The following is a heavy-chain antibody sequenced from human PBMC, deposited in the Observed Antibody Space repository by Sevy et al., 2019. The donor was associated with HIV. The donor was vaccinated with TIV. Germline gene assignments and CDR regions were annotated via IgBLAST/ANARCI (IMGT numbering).Heavy chain of an antibody. CDR1: GKTLTQLA. J-gene: IGHJ4*02. D-gene: IGHD3-22*01. Sequence: ASVKVSCKVSGKTLTQLAMHWVRQAPGKGLEWMGTFDPEDDERIYAQKFQGRVTMTEDRSTNTDYMELKILRSDDTAVYYCATTKDYYDSSGSPFDYWGQGTLVTVSS. V-gene: IGHV1-24*01. CDR3: ATTKDYYDSSGSPFDY. CDR2: FDPEDDER.